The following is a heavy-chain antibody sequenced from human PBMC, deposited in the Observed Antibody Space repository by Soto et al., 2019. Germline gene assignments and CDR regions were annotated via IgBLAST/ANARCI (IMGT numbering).Heavy chain of an antibody. CDR2: ISAYNGNT. Sequence: ASVKVSGKASGYTFTSYGISWVRQAPGQGLEWMGWISAYNGNTNYAQKLQGRVTMTTDTSTSTAYMELRSLRSDDTAVYYCARYIAVAGTSYYYYGMDVWGQGTTVTVSS. V-gene: IGHV1-18*01. CDR3: ARYIAVAGTSYYYYGMDV. J-gene: IGHJ6*02. CDR1: GYTFTSYG. D-gene: IGHD6-19*01.